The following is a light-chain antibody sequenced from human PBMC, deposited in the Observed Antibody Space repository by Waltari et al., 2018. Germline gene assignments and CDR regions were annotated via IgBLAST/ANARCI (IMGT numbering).Light chain of an antibody. CDR2: EVS. CDR3: SSYTSSSTLV. CDR1: SSDVGGYNY. V-gene: IGLV2-14*01. Sequence: QSALTQPPSASGSPGQSITISCTGTSSDVGGYNYVSWYQQPPGKAPKLMIYEVSNRPSGVSNRFSGSKSGNTASLTISGLQAEDEADYYCSSYTSSSTLVFGGGTKLTVL. J-gene: IGLJ2*01.